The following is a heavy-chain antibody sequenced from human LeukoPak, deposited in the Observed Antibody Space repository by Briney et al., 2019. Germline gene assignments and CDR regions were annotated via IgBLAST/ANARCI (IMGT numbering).Heavy chain of an antibody. D-gene: IGHD3-22*01. J-gene: IGHJ4*02. V-gene: IGHV1-58*01. CDR3: AADQDYYDSSGYSN. CDR2: IVVGSGNT. Sequence: GASVKVSCKASGFTFTSSAVRWVRQARGQRLEWIGWIVVGSGNTNYAQKFQERVTITRDMSTSTAYMELSSLRSEDTAVYYCAADQDYYDSSGYSNWGQGTLVTVSS. CDR1: GFTFTSSA.